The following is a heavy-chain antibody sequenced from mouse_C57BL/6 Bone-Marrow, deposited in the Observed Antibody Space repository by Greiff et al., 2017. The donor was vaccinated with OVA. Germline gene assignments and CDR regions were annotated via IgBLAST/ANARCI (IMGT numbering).Heavy chain of an antibody. CDR3: ARYYYGSSYWYFDV. D-gene: IGHD1-1*01. V-gene: IGHV1-50*01. CDR2: IDPSDSYT. J-gene: IGHJ1*03. CDR1: GYTFTSYW. Sequence: QVQLQQPGAELVKPGASVKLSCKASGYTFTSYWMQWVQQRPGQGLEWIGAIDPSDSYTNYNQKFKGKATLTVATSSSTAYRQLSSLTSEDSAVYYCARYYYGSSYWYFDVWGTGTTVTVAS.